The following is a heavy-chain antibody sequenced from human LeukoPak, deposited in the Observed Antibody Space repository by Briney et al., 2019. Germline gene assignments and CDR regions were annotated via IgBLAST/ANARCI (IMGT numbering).Heavy chain of an antibody. J-gene: IGHJ4*02. CDR2: IAPDGSST. D-gene: IGHD3-16*01. V-gene: IGHV3-74*01. CDR3: TMNTFGPLDY. Sequence: GGSLRLSCAASGFTLSAYWMHWVRQAPGRGLVWVSRIAPDGSSTYYADFVKRRVTISSDYAKNTLYLQLNSLGPEDTAHYSCTMNTFGPLDYWGQGALVTVSS. CDR1: GFTLSAYW.